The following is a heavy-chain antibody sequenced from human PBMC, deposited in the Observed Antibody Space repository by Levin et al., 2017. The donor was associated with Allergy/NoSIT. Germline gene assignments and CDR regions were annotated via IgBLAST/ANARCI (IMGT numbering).Heavy chain of an antibody. CDR2: IYPGDSDT. J-gene: IGHJ6*03. D-gene: IGHD3-9*01. CDR3: ARLRVRYDILTGYFGYYYMDV. CDR1: GYSFTSYW. Sequence: GESLKISCKGSGYSFTSYWIGWVRQMPGKGLEWMGIIYPGDSDTRYSPSFQGQVTISADKSISTAYLQWSSLKASDTAMYYCARLRVRYDILTGYFGYYYMDVWGKGTTVTVSS. V-gene: IGHV5-51*01.